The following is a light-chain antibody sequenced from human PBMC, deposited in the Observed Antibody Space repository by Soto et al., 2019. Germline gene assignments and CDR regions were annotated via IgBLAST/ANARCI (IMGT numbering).Light chain of an antibody. CDR3: QTWGTGSAIVV. CDR1: SGHSNYA. V-gene: IGLV4-69*01. Sequence: QSVLTQSPSASASLGASVKLTCTLSSGHSNYAIAWHQQQPEKGPRYLMKVNSGGSHIKGDGIPDRFSGSSSGAERYLFIYSLQSEDEADYYCQTWGTGSAIVVFGGGTQLTV. CDR2: VNSGGSH. J-gene: IGLJ7*01.